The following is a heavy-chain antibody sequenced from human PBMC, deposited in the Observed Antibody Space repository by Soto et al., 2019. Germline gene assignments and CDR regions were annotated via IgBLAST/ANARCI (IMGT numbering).Heavy chain of an antibody. CDR1: GFTFNYYW. D-gene: IGHD2-21*02. J-gene: IGHJ3*01. V-gene: IGHV3-74*01. CDR3: ARGDKGGFDL. Sequence: EVQLVESEGGLVQRGGSLRLSCAASGFTFNYYWMHWVRQAPGQGLVWVSHIHSDGSSTTYADSVKGRFPISRDNAKNTLYMQMTSLRAEDTAVYYCARGDKGGFDLWGQGTTVTVSS. CDR2: IHSDGSST.